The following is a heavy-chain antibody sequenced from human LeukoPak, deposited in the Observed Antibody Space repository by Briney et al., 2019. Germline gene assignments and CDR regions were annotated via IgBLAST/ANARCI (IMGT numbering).Heavy chain of an antibody. V-gene: IGHV3-21*01. J-gene: IGHJ4*02. D-gene: IGHD3-22*01. Sequence: GGSLRLSCAASGFTFSSYSMNWVRQAPGKGLEWVSSISGSSSYIYYADSVKGRFTISRDNAKNSLYLQMNSLRAEDTAVYYCARAYYDSSGMPDYWGQGTLVTVSS. CDR1: GFTFSSYS. CDR3: ARAYYDSSGMPDY. CDR2: ISGSSSYI.